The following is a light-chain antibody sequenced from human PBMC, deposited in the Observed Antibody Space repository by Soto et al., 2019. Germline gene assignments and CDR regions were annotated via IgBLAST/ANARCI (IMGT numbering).Light chain of an antibody. CDR2: HTS. CDR3: QQYGGSHLT. CDR1: QSVSSFY. V-gene: IGKV3-20*01. J-gene: IGKJ4*01. Sequence: EIVLTQSPGTLSLSPGEGATLSCRASQSVSSFYLAWYQHKPGQAPRLLIYHTSIRATGIPDRFSGSGSGTDFTLTISRLEPGDFAVYYCQQYGGSHLTFGGGTKVEI.